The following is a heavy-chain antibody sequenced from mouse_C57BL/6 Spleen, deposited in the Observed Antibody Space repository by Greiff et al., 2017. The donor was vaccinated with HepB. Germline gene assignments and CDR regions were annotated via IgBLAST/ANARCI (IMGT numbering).Heavy chain of an antibody. CDR2: IYPRSGNT. CDR1: GYTFTSYG. D-gene: IGHD1-1*01. CDR3: AREITTVVDAY. Sequence: QVQLKESGAELARPGASVKLSCKASGYTFTSYGISWVKQRTGQGLEWIGEIYPRSGNTYYNEKFKGKATLTADKSSSTAYMELRSLTSEDSAVYFCAREITTVVDAYWGQGTLVTVSA. V-gene: IGHV1-81*01. J-gene: IGHJ3*01.